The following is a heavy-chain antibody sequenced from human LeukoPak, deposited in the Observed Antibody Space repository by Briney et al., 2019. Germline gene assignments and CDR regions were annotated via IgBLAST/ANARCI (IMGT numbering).Heavy chain of an antibody. J-gene: IGHJ4*02. V-gene: IGHV3-23*01. CDR2: ISGSGGST. D-gene: IGHD6-25*01. CDR3: ARGTGYNTGRSVDY. Sequence: GGSLRLSCAASGFTVSSNEMSWVRQAPGKGLEWVSAISGSGGSTYYADSVKGRFTISRDNSKNTLYLQMNSLRAEDTAVYYCARGTGYNTGRSVDYWGQGTLATVSS. CDR1: GFTVSSNE.